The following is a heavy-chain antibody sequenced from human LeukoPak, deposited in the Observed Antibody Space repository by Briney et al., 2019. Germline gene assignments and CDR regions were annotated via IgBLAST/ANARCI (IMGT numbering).Heavy chain of an antibody. Sequence: GGSLRLSCAASGFTFSSYGMHWVRQAPGKGLEWVAVISYDGSNKYYADSVKGRFTISRDNSKNTLYLQMNSLRAEDTAVYYCAKDPWYSSSSIDYWGQGTLVTVS. CDR1: GFTFSSYG. V-gene: IGHV3-30*18. CDR3: AKDPWYSSSSIDY. CDR2: ISYDGSNK. D-gene: IGHD6-6*01. J-gene: IGHJ4*02.